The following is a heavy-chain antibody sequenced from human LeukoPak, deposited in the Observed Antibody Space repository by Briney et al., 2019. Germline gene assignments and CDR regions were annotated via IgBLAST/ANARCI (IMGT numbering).Heavy chain of an antibody. CDR3: ARDNYGAEEGIGSSLVWLDP. Sequence: GASVKVSCKASGYTFTSYDINWVRQATGQGLEWMGWMNPNSGNTGYAQRFQGRVTMTRNTSISTAYMELSSLRSEDTAVYYCARDNYGAEEGIGSSLVWLDPWGQGTRVTVSS. CDR2: MNPNSGNT. CDR1: GYTFTSYD. J-gene: IGHJ5*02. D-gene: IGHD4-11*01. V-gene: IGHV1-8*01.